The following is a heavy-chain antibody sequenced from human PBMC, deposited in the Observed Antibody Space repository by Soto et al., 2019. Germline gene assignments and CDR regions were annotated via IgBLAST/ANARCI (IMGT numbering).Heavy chain of an antibody. Sequence: ASVKVSCKASGYSFTRYDINWVRQATGQGLEWMGWMNPNSGNTGYAQKFQGRVTMTRDSSISTAYMEVSSLRFEDTAVYYCARAVNADASDIWGQGTMVTVSS. CDR2: MNPNSGNT. CDR1: GYSFTRYD. J-gene: IGHJ3*02. CDR3: ARAVNADASDI. V-gene: IGHV1-8*01. D-gene: IGHD3-10*01.